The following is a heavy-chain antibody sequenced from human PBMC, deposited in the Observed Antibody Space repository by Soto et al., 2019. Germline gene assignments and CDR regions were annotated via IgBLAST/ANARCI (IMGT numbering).Heavy chain of an antibody. CDR3: ARGPITIFGVGYAFDI. CDR2: IYTSGST. CDR1: GGSISSYY. J-gene: IGHJ3*02. V-gene: IGHV4-4*07. D-gene: IGHD3-3*01. Sequence: SETLSLTGTVSGGSISSYYWSWIRQPAGKGLEWIGRIYTSGSTNYNPSLKSRVTMSVDTSKNQFSLKLSSVTAADTAVYYCARGPITIFGVGYAFDIWGQGTMVTVSS.